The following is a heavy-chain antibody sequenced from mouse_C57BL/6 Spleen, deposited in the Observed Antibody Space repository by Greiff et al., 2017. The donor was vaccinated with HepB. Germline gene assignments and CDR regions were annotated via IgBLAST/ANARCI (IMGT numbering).Heavy chain of an antibody. CDR3: TRAYYSSCFAY. CDR1: GYTFTDYE. CDR2: IDPETGGT. J-gene: IGHJ3*01. Sequence: VQLQQSGAELVRPGASVTLSCKASGYTFTDYEMHWVKQTPVHGLEWIGAIDPETGGTAYNQKFKGKAILTADKSSSTAYMELRSLTSEDSAVYYCTRAYYSSCFAYWGQGTLVTVSA. V-gene: IGHV1-15*01. D-gene: IGHD2-12*01.